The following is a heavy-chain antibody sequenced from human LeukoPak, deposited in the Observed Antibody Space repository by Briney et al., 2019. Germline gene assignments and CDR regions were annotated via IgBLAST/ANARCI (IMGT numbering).Heavy chain of an antibody. CDR2: ISGSGGST. Sequence: TGGSLRLSCAASGFTFSSYAMSWVRQAPGKGLEWVSAISGSGGSTYYADSVKGRFTISRDNSKNTLYLQMNSLRAEDTAVYYCADIDTAMVHFDYWGQGTLVTVSS. CDR1: GFTFSSYA. D-gene: IGHD5-18*01. J-gene: IGHJ4*02. CDR3: ADIDTAMVHFDY. V-gene: IGHV3-23*01.